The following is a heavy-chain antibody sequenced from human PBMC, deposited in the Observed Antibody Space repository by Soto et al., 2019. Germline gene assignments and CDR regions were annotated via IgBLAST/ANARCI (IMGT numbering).Heavy chain of an antibody. J-gene: IGHJ4*01. Sequence: GGSLRLSCAASGFTFSSYTMSWVRQAPGKGLEWVSSISGSGGSPYNADSVQGRFTISGDNYKNTVSLQMNSLRAEDTATYYCAKARCSGDTCYVPDYWSHGTLVTVSS. CDR2: ISGSGGSP. D-gene: IGHD2-15*01. CDR3: AKARCSGDTCYVPDY. CDR1: GFTFSSYT. V-gene: IGHV3-23*01.